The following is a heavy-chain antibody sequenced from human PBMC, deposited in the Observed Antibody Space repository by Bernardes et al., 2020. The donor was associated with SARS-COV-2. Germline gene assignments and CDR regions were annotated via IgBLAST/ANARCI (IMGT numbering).Heavy chain of an antibody. J-gene: IGHJ4*02. V-gene: IGHV1-2*02. CDR3: ARVPNDYYDSSGYSPLIDY. D-gene: IGHD3-22*01. CDR2: INPNSGDT. CDR1: GYTLTGHY. Sequence: ASVKVSCKASGYTLTGHYLHWVRQAPGQGLEWMGWINPNSGDTNYAQKFQGRVAMTRDTSINTAYMELSRLRSDDTAMYYCARVPNDYYDSSGYSPLIDYWGQGTLVTVAS.